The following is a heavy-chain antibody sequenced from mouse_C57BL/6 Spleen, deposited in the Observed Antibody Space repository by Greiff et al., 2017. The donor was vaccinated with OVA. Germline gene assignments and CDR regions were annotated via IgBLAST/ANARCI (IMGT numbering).Heavy chain of an antibody. Sequence: EVQLQQSGPELVKPGASVKISCKASGYTFTDYYMNWVKQSHGKSLEWIGDINPNNGGTSYNQKFKGKATLTVDKSSSTAYMELCSLTSEDSAVYYCASYYSKGHYAMDYWGQGTSVTVSS. V-gene: IGHV1-26*01. CDR1: GYTFTDYY. CDR2: INPNNGGT. D-gene: IGHD2-5*01. J-gene: IGHJ4*01. CDR3: ASYYSKGHYAMDY.